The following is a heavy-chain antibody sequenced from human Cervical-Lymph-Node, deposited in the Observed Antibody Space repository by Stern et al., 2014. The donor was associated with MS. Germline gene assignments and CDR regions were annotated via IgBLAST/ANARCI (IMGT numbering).Heavy chain of an antibody. V-gene: IGHV2-5*02. Sequence: QVTLRESGPTLVKPTQTLTLTCTFSGFSLSTSGVGVGWIRQPPGKALEWLALIYWDDDKRYSPSLKSRLTITKDTSKNQVVLTMTNMDPVDTATYYCAHRLMAAAAPFAFDYWGQGTLVTVSS. CDR3: AHRLMAAAAPFAFDY. D-gene: IGHD6-13*01. J-gene: IGHJ4*02. CDR2: IYWDDDK. CDR1: GFSLSTSGVG.